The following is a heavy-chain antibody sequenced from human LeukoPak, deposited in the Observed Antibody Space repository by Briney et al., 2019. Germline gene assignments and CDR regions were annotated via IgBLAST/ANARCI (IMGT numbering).Heavy chain of an antibody. J-gene: IGHJ4*02. V-gene: IGHV3-23*01. CDR3: AKDIVVVVAATFDY. CDR1: GFTFSSYA. D-gene: IGHD2-15*01. CDR2: ISGSGGST. Sequence: PGGSLRLSCAASGFTFSSYAMSWVRQAPGKGLEWVSAISGSGGSTYSADSVKGRFTISRDNSKNTLYLQMNSLRAEDTAVYYCAKDIVVVVAATFDYWGQGTLVTVSS.